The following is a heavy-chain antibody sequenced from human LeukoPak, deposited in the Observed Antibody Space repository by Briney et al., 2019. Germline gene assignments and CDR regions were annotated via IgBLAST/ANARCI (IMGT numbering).Heavy chain of an antibody. CDR3: ARSTLCTNGVCPKGRNFDY. Sequence: ASVKVSCKASGGTFSSYAISWVRQAPGQGLEWMGGIIPMFGTANYAQKFQGRVTITADESTSTAYMELSSLRSEDTAVYYCARSTLCTNGVCPKGRNFDYWGQGTLVTVSS. V-gene: IGHV1-69*13. CDR1: GGTFSSYA. CDR2: IIPMFGTA. J-gene: IGHJ4*02. D-gene: IGHD2-8*01.